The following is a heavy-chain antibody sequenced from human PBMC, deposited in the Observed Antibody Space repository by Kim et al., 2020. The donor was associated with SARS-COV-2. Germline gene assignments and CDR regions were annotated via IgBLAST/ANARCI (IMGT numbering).Heavy chain of an antibody. CDR2: INHSGRT. J-gene: IGHJ4*02. V-gene: IGHV4-34*01. CDR3: ARRLSNTSGWGRHYCDL. D-gene: IGHD3-10*01. Sequence: SETLSLTCAVYGGSFSGYYWSWIRQPPGKGLEWIGEINHSGRTNSNPSLKSRVTISVDTSKNQFSLKLTSVTAADTAVYYCARRLSNTSGWGRHYCDLWGQGTLVTVSS. CDR1: GGSFSGYY.